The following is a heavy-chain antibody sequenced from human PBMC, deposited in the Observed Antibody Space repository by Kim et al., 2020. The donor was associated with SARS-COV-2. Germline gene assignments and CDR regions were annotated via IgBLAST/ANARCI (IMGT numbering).Heavy chain of an antibody. CDR1: GGSISSYY. Sequence: SETLSLTCTVSGGSISSYYWSWIRQPAGKGLEWIGRTYISGSTNYNPSLKSRVTMSVDTSKNQFSLKLSSVTAADTAVYYCARDGGTYSYGYGPFDYWGQGTLVTVSS. J-gene: IGHJ4*02. CDR2: TYISGST. V-gene: IGHV4-4*07. CDR3: ARDGGTYSYGYGPFDY. D-gene: IGHD5-18*01.